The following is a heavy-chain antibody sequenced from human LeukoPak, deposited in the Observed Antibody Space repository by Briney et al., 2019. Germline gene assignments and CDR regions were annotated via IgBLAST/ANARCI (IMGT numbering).Heavy chain of an antibody. D-gene: IGHD3-10*01. CDR2: ISAYNGNT. Sequence: ASVKVFCKASGYTFTSYGISWVRQAPGQGLEWMGWISAYNGNTNYAQKLQGRVTMTTDTSTSTAYMELRSLRSDDTAVYYCARDKVLLWFGEYNDAFDIWGQGTMVTVSS. V-gene: IGHV1-18*01. CDR3: ARDKVLLWFGEYNDAFDI. CDR1: GYTFTSYG. J-gene: IGHJ3*02.